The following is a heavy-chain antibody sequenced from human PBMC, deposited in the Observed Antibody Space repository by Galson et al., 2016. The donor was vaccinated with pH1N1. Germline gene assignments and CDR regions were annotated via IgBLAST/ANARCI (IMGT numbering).Heavy chain of an antibody. CDR2: ISWNSGSI. CDR3: AKVTGYLYGYVDY. J-gene: IGHJ4*02. V-gene: IGHV3-9*01. D-gene: IGHD5-18*01. Sequence: SLRLSCAASGFTFDDYAMHWVRQAPGKGLEWVSGISWNSGSIGYADSVKGRFIISRDNAKNSLYLQMNRLRAEDTALYYCAKVTGYLYGYVDYWGQGTLVTVSS. CDR1: GFTFDDYA.